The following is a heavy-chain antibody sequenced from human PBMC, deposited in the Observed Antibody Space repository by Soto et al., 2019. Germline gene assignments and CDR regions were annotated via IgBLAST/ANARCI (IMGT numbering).Heavy chain of an antibody. CDR2: ISRSSSYI. CDR1: LFTFSSYI. CDR3: EREEMGRIGHLEY. Sequence: GGSRILACSASLFTFSSYIMNCVRQAPVKELDWVSYISRSSSYIYYADSVKGRLTIYIDNAKNSLYLQMNSLRDEDTAVYYCEREEMGRIGHLEYRCQRTLVNVS. V-gene: IGHV3-21*01. D-gene: IGHD2-15*01. J-gene: IGHJ4*02.